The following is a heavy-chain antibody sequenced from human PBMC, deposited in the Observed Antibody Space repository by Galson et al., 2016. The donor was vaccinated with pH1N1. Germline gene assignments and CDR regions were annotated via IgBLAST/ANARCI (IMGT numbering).Heavy chain of an antibody. J-gene: IGHJ4*02. D-gene: IGHD3-10*01. Sequence: SLRLSCAASGFTFSTYGMHWVRQAPGKGLEWVALIWYDGSNKYYADSVKGRFTISRDNSKNTLYLQMNSLRAEDTAMYYCAKNIWIRGSHPPDYWGQGTLVTVSS. CDR3: AKNIWIRGSHPPDY. CDR2: IWYDGSNK. V-gene: IGHV3-30*02. CDR1: GFTFSTYG.